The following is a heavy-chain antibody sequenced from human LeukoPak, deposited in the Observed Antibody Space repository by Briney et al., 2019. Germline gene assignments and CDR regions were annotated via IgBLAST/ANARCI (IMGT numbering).Heavy chain of an antibody. V-gene: IGHV3-21*01. CDR2: IDPSSTYI. Sequence: GGSLRLSCAASGFTFSSYAMHWVRQAPGKGLEWVSSIDPSSTYIYYADSVKGRLTISRDNAKNSLFLQMNSLRVEDTAVYYCARGSYGDYEYWGQGTLVTVSS. D-gene: IGHD4-17*01. J-gene: IGHJ4*02. CDR1: GFTFSSYA. CDR3: ARGSYGDYEY.